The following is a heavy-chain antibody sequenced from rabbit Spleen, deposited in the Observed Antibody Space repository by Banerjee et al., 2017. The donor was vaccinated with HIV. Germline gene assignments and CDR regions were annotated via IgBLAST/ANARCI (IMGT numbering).Heavy chain of an antibody. J-gene: IGHJ4*01. D-gene: IGHD4-1*01. Sequence: QEQLVESGGGLVQPEGSLALICTASGFSFSSTYYMCWVRQAPGKGLEWIACIWTGSSGSTYYASWAKGRFTISKTSSTTVTLQMTSLTAADTATYFCARGVSNSGWGLSLWGPGTLVTVS. CDR1: GFSFSSTYY. V-gene: IGHV1S45*01. CDR3: ARGVSNSGWGLSL. CDR2: IWTGSSGST.